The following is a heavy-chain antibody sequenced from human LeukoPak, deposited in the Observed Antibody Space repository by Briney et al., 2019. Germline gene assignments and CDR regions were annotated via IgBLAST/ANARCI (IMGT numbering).Heavy chain of an antibody. V-gene: IGHV3-7*01. CDR1: GFTFSSYW. D-gene: IGHD4-23*01. CDR2: IKQDGSEK. J-gene: IGHJ4*02. CDR3: ARGKTTVVTPGWYYFDY. Sequence: GGSLRLSCAASGFTFSSYWMSWVRQAPGKGLEWVANIKQDGSEKYYVDSVKGRFTISRDNAKNSLYLQMNSLRAEDTAVYYCARGKTTVVTPGWYYFDYWGQGTLVTVSS.